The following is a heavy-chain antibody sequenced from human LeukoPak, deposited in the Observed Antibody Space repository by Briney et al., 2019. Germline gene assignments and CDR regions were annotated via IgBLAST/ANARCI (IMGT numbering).Heavy chain of an antibody. D-gene: IGHD3-9*01. V-gene: IGHV3-7*03. CDR1: GFTFSSYW. J-gene: IGHJ4*02. Sequence: GGSLRLSCAASGFTFSSYWMSWVRQAPGKGLEWVANIKQDGSEKYYVDSVKGRFTISRDNAKNSLYLQVNSLRAEDTAVYYCARSHLTGYYNGFDYWGQGTLVTVSS. CDR3: ARSHLTGYYNGFDY. CDR2: IKQDGSEK.